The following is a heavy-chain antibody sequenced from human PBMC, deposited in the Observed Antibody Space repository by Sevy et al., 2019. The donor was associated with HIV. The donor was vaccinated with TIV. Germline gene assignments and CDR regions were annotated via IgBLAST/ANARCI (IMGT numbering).Heavy chain of an antibody. CDR1: GGTFSSYA. J-gene: IGHJ4*02. CDR2: IIPIFGTA. Sequence: ASVKVSCKASGGTFSSYAISWVRQAPGQGLEWMGRIIPIFGTANYAQKFQGRVTITADESTSTAYMEPSSLRSEDTAVYYCARGQGDLREDYFDYWGQGTLVTVSS. CDR3: ARGQGDLREDYFDY. V-gene: IGHV1-69*13. D-gene: IGHD2-21*02.